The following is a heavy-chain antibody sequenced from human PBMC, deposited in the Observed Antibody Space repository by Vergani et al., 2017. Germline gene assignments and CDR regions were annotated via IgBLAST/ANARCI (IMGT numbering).Heavy chain of an antibody. J-gene: IGHJ6*03. CDR2: IWYDGSKE. D-gene: IGHD2-8*01. Sequence: QVQLEESGGGVVQPGRSLRLSCAGSGCTLSSHAMHWVRQAPGKGLEWVAFIWYDGSKEYYADSVKGRFTIFRDNSKNTLYLQMNNLRAADTAVYYCARSGYCAHGVCYMTYYYYMDVWGKGTAVTVSS. CDR3: ARSGYCAHGVCYMTYYYYMDV. CDR1: GCTLSSHA. V-gene: IGHV3-33*01.